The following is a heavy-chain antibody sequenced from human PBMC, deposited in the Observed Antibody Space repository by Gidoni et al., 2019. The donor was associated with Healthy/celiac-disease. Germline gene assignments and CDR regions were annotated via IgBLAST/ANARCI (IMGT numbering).Heavy chain of an antibody. CDR3: ASIRFLEWLPDY. CDR2: IYYSGST. J-gene: IGHJ4*02. V-gene: IGHV4-39*01. D-gene: IGHD3-3*01. Sequence: LSLTCTVSGGSISSSSYYWGWIRQPPGKGLEWIGCIYYSGSTYYNPSLKSRVTISVDTSKNQFSLKLSSVTAADTAVYYCASIRFLEWLPDYWGQGTLVTVSS. CDR1: GGSISSSSYY.